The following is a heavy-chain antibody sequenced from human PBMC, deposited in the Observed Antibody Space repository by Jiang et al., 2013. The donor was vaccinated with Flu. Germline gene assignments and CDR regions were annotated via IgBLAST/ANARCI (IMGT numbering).Heavy chain of an antibody. CDR3: ARGGTETYYYYGMDV. Sequence: CAASGFTFSSYSMNWVRQAPGKGLEWVSSISSSSSYIYYADSVKGRFTISRDNAKNSLYLQMNSLRAEDTAVYYCARGGTETYYYYGMDVWGQGTTVTVSS. V-gene: IGHV3-21*01. CDR2: ISSSSSYI. J-gene: IGHJ6*02. D-gene: IGHD1-1*01. CDR1: GFTFSSYS.